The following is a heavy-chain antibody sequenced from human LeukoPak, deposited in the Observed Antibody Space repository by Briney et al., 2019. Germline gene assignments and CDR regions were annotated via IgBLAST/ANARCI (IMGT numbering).Heavy chain of an antibody. J-gene: IGHJ4*02. Sequence: GGSLRLSCAASGFTFSSYSMNWVRQAPGKGLEWVSYISSRSSTISYADSVKGRFTISRDNAKNSVYLQMNSLRDEDTAVYYCARDQDYAFDYWGQGTLVTVSS. V-gene: IGHV3-48*02. D-gene: IGHD4-17*01. CDR3: ARDQDYAFDY. CDR1: GFTFSSYS. CDR2: ISSRSSTI.